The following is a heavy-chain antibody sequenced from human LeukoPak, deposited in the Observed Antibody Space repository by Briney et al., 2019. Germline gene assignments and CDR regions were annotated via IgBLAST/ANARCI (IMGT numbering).Heavy chain of an antibody. CDR3: ARDRAPITMVRGVINWFDP. CDR2: INAGNGNT. J-gene: IGHJ5*02. CDR1: GYTFTSYA. D-gene: IGHD3-10*01. Sequence: GASVKVSCKASGYTFTSYAMHWVRQAPGQGLEWMGWINAGNGNTKYSQKFQGRVTITRDTSASTAYMELSSLRSEDTAVYYCARDRAPITMVRGVINWFDPWGQGTLVTVSS. V-gene: IGHV1-3*01.